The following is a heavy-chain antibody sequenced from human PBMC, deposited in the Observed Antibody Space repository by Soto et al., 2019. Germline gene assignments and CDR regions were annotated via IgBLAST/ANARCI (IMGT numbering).Heavy chain of an antibody. V-gene: IGHV1-69*01. CDR1: GGTFSSYA. D-gene: IGHD4-17*01. J-gene: IGHJ4*02. CDR3: ARSWRYGDYLTLPDWDY. Sequence: QVQLVQSGAEVKKPGSSVKVSCKASGGTFSSYAISWVRQAPGQGLEWMGGIIPIFGTANYAQKFQGRVTITADESTSTAYMELSSLRSEDTAVYYCARSWRYGDYLTLPDWDYWGQGTLVTVSS. CDR2: IIPIFGTA.